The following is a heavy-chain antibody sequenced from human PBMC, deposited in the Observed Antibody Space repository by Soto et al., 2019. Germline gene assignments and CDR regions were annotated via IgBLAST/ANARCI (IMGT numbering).Heavy chain of an antibody. J-gene: IGHJ6*02. CDR3: ARHSRYCSGGSCYYYYYGMDV. Sequence: PGESLKISCRGSGYGFTSYWISWVRQMPGKGLEWMGRIDPSDSYTNYSPSFQGHVTISADKSISTAYLQWSSLKASDTAMYYCARHSRYCSGGSCYYYYYGMDVWGQGTTVTVSS. D-gene: IGHD2-15*01. CDR2: IDPSDSYT. CDR1: GYGFTSYW. V-gene: IGHV5-10-1*01.